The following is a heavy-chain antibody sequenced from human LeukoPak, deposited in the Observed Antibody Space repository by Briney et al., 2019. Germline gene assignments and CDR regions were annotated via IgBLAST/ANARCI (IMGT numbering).Heavy chain of an antibody. CDR1: GXXISSYY. Sequence: PSETLSLTCTISGXXISSYYWSWIRQPPXXXXXXXGYIYYSGSTNYNPSLKSRVTISVDTSKNQFSLKVSSVTAADTAVYYCVRGIAAAGFDFDYYGMDVWGQGTTVTVSS. CDR3: VRGIAAAGFDFDYYGMDV. V-gene: IGHV4-59*01. D-gene: IGHD6-13*01. J-gene: IGHJ6*02. CDR2: IYYSGST.